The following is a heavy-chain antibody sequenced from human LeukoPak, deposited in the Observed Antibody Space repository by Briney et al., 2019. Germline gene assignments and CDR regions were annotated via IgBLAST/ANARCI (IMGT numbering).Heavy chain of an antibody. D-gene: IGHD1-26*01. V-gene: IGHV1-2*02. CDR1: GYTFTGYY. J-gene: IGHJ4*02. CDR3: ARVLWGATAFDY. Sequence: ASVKVSCKASGYTFTGYYMHWVRQAPGQGLEWMGWINPNSGDTLYEQKFQGRVTITRDTSISTAFMELSRLRSDDTAVYYCARVLWGATAFDYWGQGTLVTVSS. CDR2: INPNSGDT.